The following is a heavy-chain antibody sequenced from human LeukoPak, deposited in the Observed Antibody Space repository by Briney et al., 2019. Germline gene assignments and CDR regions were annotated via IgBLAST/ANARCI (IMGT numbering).Heavy chain of an antibody. V-gene: IGHV4-34*01. Sequence: PSETLYVSCAVYGGSFSGYYWSWIRQPPGKGLEWIAEINHSGSTNYNPSLKSRVTISVDTSKNQFSLKLSSVTAADTAVYYCARRGYSYYYYMDVWGKGTTVTVSS. J-gene: IGHJ6*03. CDR3: ARRGYSYYYYMDV. CDR1: GGSFSGYY. CDR2: INHSGST.